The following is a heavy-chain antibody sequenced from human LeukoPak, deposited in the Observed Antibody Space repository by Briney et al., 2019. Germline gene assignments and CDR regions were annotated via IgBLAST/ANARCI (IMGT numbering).Heavy chain of an antibody. J-gene: IGHJ5*02. CDR3: ARESYDFWGGPTLGGNWFDP. CDR2: IKQDGSEK. D-gene: IGHD3-3*01. V-gene: IGHV3-7*01. Sequence: GGSLRLSCAASGFTFSSYWMSWVRQAPGKGLEWVANIKQDGSEKYYVDSVKGRFTISRDNAKNSLYLQMNSLRAEDTAVYYSARESYDFWGGPTLGGNWFDPWGQGTLVTVSS. CDR1: GFTFSSYW.